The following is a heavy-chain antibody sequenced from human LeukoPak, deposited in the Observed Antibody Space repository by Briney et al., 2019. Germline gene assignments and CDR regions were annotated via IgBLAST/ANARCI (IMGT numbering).Heavy chain of an antibody. CDR1: GYTFTSYA. CDR3: ARQGPGYCSSTKCYGVGH. D-gene: IGHD2-2*01. V-gene: IGHV7-4-1*02. Sequence: ASVKVSCKASGYTFTSYAMNWVRQAPGQGLEWMGCINTNTGNPTYAQGFTGRFVFSLDTSVSTAYLQISSLKAEDTAVYYCARQGPGYCSSTKCYGVGHWGQGTLVTVSS. J-gene: IGHJ4*02. CDR2: INTNTGNP.